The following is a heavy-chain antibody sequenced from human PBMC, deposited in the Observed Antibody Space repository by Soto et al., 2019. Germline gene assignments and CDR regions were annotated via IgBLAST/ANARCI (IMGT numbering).Heavy chain of an antibody. Sequence: QVQLQQWGAGLLKPSETLSLTCAVYGGSFSGYYWSWIRQPPGKGLEWIGEINHSGSTNYNPSLKSRVTISVDTSKNQFSLKLSSVTAADTAVYYCAREGDYYDSSGYYFPDYWGQGTLVNVSS. V-gene: IGHV4-34*01. CDR1: GGSFSGYY. CDR2: INHSGST. J-gene: IGHJ4*02. CDR3: AREGDYYDSSGYYFPDY. D-gene: IGHD3-22*01.